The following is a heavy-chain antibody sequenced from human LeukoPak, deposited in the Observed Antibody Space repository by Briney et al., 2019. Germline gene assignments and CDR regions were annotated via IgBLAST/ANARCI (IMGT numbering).Heavy chain of an antibody. CDR2: INAGNGNT. J-gene: IGHJ5*02. D-gene: IGHD3-10*01. CDR1: GYTFSSYV. CDR3: AREGVLLWLGFGWFDL. Sequence: ASVKVSCKASGYTFSSYVMHWVRQAPGQRLEWMGWINAGNGNTEYSQKFQGRVTITRDTSASTVYMELSSLRSEDTAVYYCAREGVLLWLGFGWFDLWGQGTLVTVSS. V-gene: IGHV1-3*01.